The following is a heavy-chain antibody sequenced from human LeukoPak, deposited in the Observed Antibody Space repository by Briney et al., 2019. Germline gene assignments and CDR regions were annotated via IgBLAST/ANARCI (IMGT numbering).Heavy chain of an antibody. Sequence: TSETLSLTCTVSGGSISSYYWSWIRQPPGKGLEWIGYIYYSGSTNYNPSLKSRVTISVDTSKNQFSLKLSSVTAADTAVYYCASYYYDSSGYNGLFDPWGQGTLVTVSS. V-gene: IGHV4-59*01. CDR1: GGSISSYY. CDR2: IYYSGST. CDR3: ASYYYDSSGYNGLFDP. J-gene: IGHJ5*02. D-gene: IGHD3-22*01.